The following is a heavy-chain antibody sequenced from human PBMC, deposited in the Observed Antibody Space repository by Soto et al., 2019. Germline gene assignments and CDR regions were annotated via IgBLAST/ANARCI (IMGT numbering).Heavy chain of an antibody. CDR3: ARERTVAGNDY. CDR2: MNPNSGNT. V-gene: IGHV1-8*01. J-gene: IGHJ4*02. CDR1: GYNFPRYD. D-gene: IGHD6-19*01. Sequence: ASGKVSCQASGYNFPRYDINWGRRATGQGLEWMGWMNPNSGNTGYAQKFQGRVTMTRNTSISTAYMELSSLRSEDTAVYYCARERTVAGNDYWGQGTLVTVSS.